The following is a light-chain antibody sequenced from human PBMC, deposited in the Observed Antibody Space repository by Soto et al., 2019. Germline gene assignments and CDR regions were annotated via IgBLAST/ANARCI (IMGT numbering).Light chain of an antibody. V-gene: IGKV1-27*01. J-gene: IGKJ5*01. CDR1: QDISYY. CDR2: GAS. Sequence: DIQITQSPSSLSATVGANVTIPCRANQDISYYLAWYQQKQGKVPKLLIYGASTLQSGVPSRFSGSGYGTDFTLSINNLHPEDVATYYCQQTHAVPLTFGQGARLEI. CDR3: QQTHAVPLT.